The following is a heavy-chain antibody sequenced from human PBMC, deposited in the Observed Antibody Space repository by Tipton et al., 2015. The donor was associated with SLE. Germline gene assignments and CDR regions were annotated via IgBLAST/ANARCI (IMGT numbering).Heavy chain of an antibody. CDR2: IYTSGST. Sequence: TLSLTCTVSGGSISSGSYYWSWIRQPAGKGLEWIGHIYTSGSTYYNPSLKSRVTISVDTSKNQFSLKLSSVTAADTAVYYCARRVRSAAGTSDYWGQGTLVTVSS. J-gene: IGHJ4*02. CDR3: ARRVRSAAGTSDY. D-gene: IGHD6-13*01. V-gene: IGHV4-61*09. CDR1: GGSISSGSYY.